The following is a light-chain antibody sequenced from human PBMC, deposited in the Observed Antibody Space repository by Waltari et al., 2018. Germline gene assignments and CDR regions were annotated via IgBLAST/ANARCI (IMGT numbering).Light chain of an antibody. Sequence: DIQLTQSPSSLSASIGDGATITCRASHDVSKRLNWYQQTLGEAPKLLIYDVSHLERGVPSRFRGRGSGTDFTLTISSLEPEDVATYYCQQYESLIAFGQGTRL. CDR2: DVS. V-gene: IGKV1-33*01. CDR1: HDVSKR. CDR3: QQYESLIA. J-gene: IGKJ5*01.